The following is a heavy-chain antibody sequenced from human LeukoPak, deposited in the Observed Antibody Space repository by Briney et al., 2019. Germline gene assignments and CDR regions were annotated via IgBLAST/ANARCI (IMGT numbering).Heavy chain of an antibody. V-gene: IGHV3-9*01. J-gene: IGHJ4*02. CDR1: GFTFDDYA. D-gene: IGHD6-6*01. Sequence: GGSLSPSCAASGFTFDDYAMHWVRQAPGKGLEWVSGISWNSGSIGYADSVKGRFTISRDNAKNSLYLQMNSLRAEDTALYYCAKDQGYSSSYFDYWGQGTLVTVSS. CDR2: ISWNSGSI. CDR3: AKDQGYSSSYFDY.